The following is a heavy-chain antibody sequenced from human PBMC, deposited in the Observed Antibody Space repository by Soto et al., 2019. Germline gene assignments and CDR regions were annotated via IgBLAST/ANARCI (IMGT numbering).Heavy chain of an antibody. CDR3: ARDRGYASPDY. CDR2: INPSGGTT. Sequence: QVQLVQSGAEVKKPGASVKVSCKAFGYGFTSYYIHWVRQASGQGLEWLGIINPSGGTTSYTQRFQGRVTMTRDTSTSTVYMELSSLRSEDTAVYYCARDRGYASPDYWGPGTLVTVSS. J-gene: IGHJ4*02. D-gene: IGHD2-2*01. CDR1: GYGFTSYY. V-gene: IGHV1-46*03.